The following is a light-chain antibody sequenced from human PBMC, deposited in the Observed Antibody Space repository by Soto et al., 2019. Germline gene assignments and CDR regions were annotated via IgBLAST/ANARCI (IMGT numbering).Light chain of an antibody. CDR2: GAS. CDR1: QSVSSN. Sequence: EIVMTQSPATLSVSPGERATLSCRASQSVSSNLAWYQQKPGQAPRLLIYGASTRATGIPARFSGRGSGTEFTLSIGLVQSADFAVYYCQQYSNWLISYGQRRRREI. J-gene: IGKJ5*01. CDR3: QQYSNWLIS. V-gene: IGKV3-15*01.